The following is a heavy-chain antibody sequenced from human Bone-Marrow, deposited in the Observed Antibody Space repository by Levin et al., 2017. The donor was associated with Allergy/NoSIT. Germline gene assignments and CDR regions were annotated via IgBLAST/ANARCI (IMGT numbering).Heavy chain of an antibody. J-gene: IGHJ5*02. D-gene: IGHD4-11*01. Sequence: SETLSLTCAVYGGSFSGYYWSWIRQPPGKGLEWIGEINHSGSTNYNPSLKSRVTISVDTSKNQFSLKLSSVTAADTAVYYCASLPTVTTSSWFDPWGQGTLVTVSS. CDR2: INHSGST. V-gene: IGHV4-34*01. CDR1: GGSFSGYY. CDR3: ASLPTVTTSSWFDP.